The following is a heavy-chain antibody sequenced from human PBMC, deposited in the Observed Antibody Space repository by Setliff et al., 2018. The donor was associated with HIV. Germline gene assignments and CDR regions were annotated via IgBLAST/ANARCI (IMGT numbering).Heavy chain of an antibody. CDR2: ISAYNGNT. J-gene: IGHJ4*02. V-gene: IGHV1-18*01. D-gene: IGHD6-25*01. CDR3: ARAKDIAAAGPFDY. CDR1: GYTFTSYG. Sequence: ASVKVSCKASGYTFTSYGISWVRQAPGQGLEWMGWISAYNGNTNYAQKIQGRVTMTTDTSTSTAYMELRSLRSDDTAVYYCARAKDIAAAGPFDYWGQGTLVTVSS.